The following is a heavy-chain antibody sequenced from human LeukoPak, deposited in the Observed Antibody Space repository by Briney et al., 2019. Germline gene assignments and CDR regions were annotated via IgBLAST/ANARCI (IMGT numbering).Heavy chain of an antibody. Sequence: GRSLRLSCAASGFTFSSYAMHWVRQAPGKGLEWVANIKQDGSEKYYVDSVKGRFTISRDNAKNSLYLQMNSLRAEDTAVYYCARDPRWLQFAFDIWGQGTMVTVSS. V-gene: IGHV3-7*01. CDR2: IKQDGSEK. CDR3: ARDPRWLQFAFDI. J-gene: IGHJ3*02. D-gene: IGHD5-24*01. CDR1: GFTFSSYA.